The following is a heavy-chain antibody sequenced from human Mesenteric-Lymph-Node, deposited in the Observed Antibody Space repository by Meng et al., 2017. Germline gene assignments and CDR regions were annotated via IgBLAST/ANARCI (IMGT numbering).Heavy chain of an antibody. CDR2: IYYSGST. D-gene: IGHD2-2*01. CDR1: GGSISSGDYY. Sequence: GQLQRSGPGLVKPSQTLSLTCTVSGGSISSGDYYWSWLRQPPGKGLEWIGYIYYSGSTHYNPSLKSRVTISVDTSKNQFSLKLSSVTAADTAVYYCARERVVPAAWRGRFDPWGQGTLVTVSS. CDR3: ARERVVPAAWRGRFDP. V-gene: IGHV4-30-4*01. J-gene: IGHJ5*02.